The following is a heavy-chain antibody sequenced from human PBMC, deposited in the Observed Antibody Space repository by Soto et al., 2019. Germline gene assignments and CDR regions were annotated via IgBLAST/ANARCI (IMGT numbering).Heavy chain of an antibody. V-gene: IGHV4-59*01. CDR2: IYYSGST. Sequence: PSETLSVTCTVAGGSISNYYWSWIRQPPGKGLEWIGYIYYSGSTNYNPSLKSRVTISVDTSKNQFSLKLSSVTAADTAVYYCARGAAFDIWGQGTMVTVSS. CDR1: GGSISNYY. J-gene: IGHJ3*02. CDR3: ARGAAFDI.